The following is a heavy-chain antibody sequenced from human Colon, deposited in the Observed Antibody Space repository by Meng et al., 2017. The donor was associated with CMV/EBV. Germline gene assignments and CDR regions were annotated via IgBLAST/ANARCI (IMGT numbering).Heavy chain of an antibody. V-gene: IGHV3-74*01. CDR2: ISPAGATS. J-gene: IGHJ6*02. Sequence: GGSLRLSCAASGFTFSNYWMHWVRQAPGKGLVWVSRISPAGATSNYADSVRGRFTVSRDNAKKMLYLQMNSLRAEDTAVYFCAPITVVRGVLSMDVWGLGTTVTVSS. CDR3: APITVVRGVLSMDV. D-gene: IGHD3-10*01. CDR1: GFTFSNYW.